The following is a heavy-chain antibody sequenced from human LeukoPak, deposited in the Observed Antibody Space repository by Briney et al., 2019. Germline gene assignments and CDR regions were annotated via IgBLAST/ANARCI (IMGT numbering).Heavy chain of an antibody. Sequence: PGGSLRLSCAASGFTFSSYWMSWVRQAPGKGLEWVANIKQDGSEKYYVDSVKGRFTISRDNAKNSLYLQMHSLRAEDTAVYYCARALRYDPDAFDIWGQGTMVTVSS. V-gene: IGHV3-7*01. CDR1: GFTFSSYW. J-gene: IGHJ3*02. CDR2: IKQDGSEK. D-gene: IGHD5-12*01. CDR3: ARALRYDPDAFDI.